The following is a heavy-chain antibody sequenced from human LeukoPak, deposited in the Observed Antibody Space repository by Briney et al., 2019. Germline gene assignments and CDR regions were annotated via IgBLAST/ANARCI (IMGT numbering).Heavy chain of an antibody. CDR3: ARGCRYCSGGRGVVY. J-gene: IGHJ4*02. CDR1: GYTFTGYY. V-gene: IGHV1-2*02. CDR2: INPNSGGT. Sequence: GASVKVSCKASGYTFTGYYMHWVRQAPGQGLEWMGWINPNSGGTNYAQKFQGRVTMTRDTSISTAYMELSRLRSDDTAVYYCARGCRYCSGGRGVVYWGQGTLVTVSS. D-gene: IGHD2-15*01.